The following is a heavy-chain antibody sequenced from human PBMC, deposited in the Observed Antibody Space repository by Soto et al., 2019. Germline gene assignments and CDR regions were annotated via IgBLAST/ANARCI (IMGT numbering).Heavy chain of an antibody. CDR3: ASRGYDYVWGSYRSFDY. CDR2: ISSSGSTI. J-gene: IGHJ4*02. Sequence: PGGSLRLSCAASGFTFSSYEMNWVRQAPGRGLEWVSYISSSGSTIYYADSVKGRFTISRDNAKNSLYLQMNSLRAEDTAVYYCASRGYDYVWGSYRSFDYWGQGTLVTVSS. D-gene: IGHD3-16*02. V-gene: IGHV3-48*03. CDR1: GFTFSSYE.